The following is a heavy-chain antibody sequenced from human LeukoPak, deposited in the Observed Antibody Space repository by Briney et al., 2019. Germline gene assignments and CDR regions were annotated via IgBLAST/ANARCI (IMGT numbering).Heavy chain of an antibody. Sequence: GGSLRLSCAASGFTFSSYSMNWVRQAPGKGLEWVSSISSSSSYIYYADSVKGRFTISRDNAKNSLYLQTNSLRAEDTAVYYCARPSLPRDYYDSPPLVDWGQGTLVTVSS. CDR2: ISSSSSYI. J-gene: IGHJ4*02. CDR1: GFTFSSYS. CDR3: ARPSLPRDYYDSPPLVD. D-gene: IGHD3-22*01. V-gene: IGHV3-21*01.